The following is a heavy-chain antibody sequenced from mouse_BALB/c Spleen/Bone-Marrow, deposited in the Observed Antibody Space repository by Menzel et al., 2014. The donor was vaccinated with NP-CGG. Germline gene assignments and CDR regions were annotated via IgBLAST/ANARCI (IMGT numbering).Heavy chain of an antibody. V-gene: IGHV2-2*02. D-gene: IGHD2-1*01. CDR3: ARMGYYGNYYAIDY. CDR2: IWSGGST. J-gene: IGHJ4*01. CDR1: GFSLTSYG. Sequence: QVQLQQSGPGLVQPSQSLSITCTVSGFSLTSYGVHWVRQSPGKGLEWLGVIWSGGSTDYNAAFISRLSISKDNSKSQVFFKMNSRQANDTAIYYCARMGYYGNYYAIDYWGQGTSVTVSS.